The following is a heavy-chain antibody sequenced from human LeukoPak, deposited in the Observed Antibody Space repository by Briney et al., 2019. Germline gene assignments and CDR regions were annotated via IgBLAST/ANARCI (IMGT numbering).Heavy chain of an antibody. CDR2: IYYTGST. CDR1: GGSISSSSHY. CDR3: ARHESIVVVVAARGFDS. J-gene: IGHJ4*02. D-gene: IGHD2-15*01. Sequence: SETLSLTCTVSGGSISSSSHYWGWIRQPPGKGLELIGSIYYTGSTSYNPSLKSRVTISVDTSKNQFSLKLSSVTAADTAVYYCARHESIVVVVAARGFDSWGQGTLVTVSS. V-gene: IGHV4-39*01.